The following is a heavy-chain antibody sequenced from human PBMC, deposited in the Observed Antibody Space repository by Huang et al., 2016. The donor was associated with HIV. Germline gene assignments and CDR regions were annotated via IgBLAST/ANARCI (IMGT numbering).Heavy chain of an antibody. CDR3: VRAREKGYDFWSDYRY. V-gene: IGHV3-74*02. CDR2: IESDGSST. D-gene: IGHD3-3*01. J-gene: IGHJ4*01. Sequence: EVELAESGGGSVRPGQSLRLSCVGSGFIFSDYWMHWVRQIPGKGLMWVARIESDGSSTSYADSVKGRFTIYRDNARNTVYLQMSSLRVDDTAVYYCVRAREKGYDFWSDYRYWGQGAQVTVSS. CDR1: GFIFSDYW.